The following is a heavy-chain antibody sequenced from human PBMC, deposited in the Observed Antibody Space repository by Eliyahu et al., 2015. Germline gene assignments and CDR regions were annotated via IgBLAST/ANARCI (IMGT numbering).Heavy chain of an antibody. CDR1: GFXXXNXA. V-gene: IGHV3-30-3*01. D-gene: IGHD2-2*01. Sequence: QVQLVESGGGVVQPGRSLRXSCAASGFXXXNXAXXGVRQAPGKGLEWVAVISYDGTNKYYADSVKGRFTISRDNSKNTLYLQMNSLRTEDTAVYYCARDWRQDIVVVLAAINPPDYWGQGTLVTVSS. CDR3: ARDWRQDIVVVLAAINPPDY. J-gene: IGHJ4*02. CDR2: ISYDGTNK.